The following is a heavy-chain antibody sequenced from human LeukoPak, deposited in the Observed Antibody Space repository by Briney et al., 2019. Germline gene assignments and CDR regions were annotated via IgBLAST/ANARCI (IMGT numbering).Heavy chain of an antibody. CDR2: IYYSGNT. D-gene: IGHD2-15*01. V-gene: IGHV4-39*01. Sequence: SETLSLTCSVSGGSISSSSYYWGWIRQPPGKGLEWIGSIYYSGNTYNNPSLKSRVTISVDTSKNQFSLNLNSVTAADTAVYYCARHARNILNAYDIWGQGTMVTVSS. J-gene: IGHJ3*02. CDR1: GGSISSSSYY. CDR3: ARHARNILNAYDI.